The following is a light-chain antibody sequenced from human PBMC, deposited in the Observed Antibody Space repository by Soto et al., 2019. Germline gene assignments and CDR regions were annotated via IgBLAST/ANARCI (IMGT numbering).Light chain of an antibody. V-gene: IGKV2-24*01. J-gene: IGKJ1*01. CDR1: QSLVHSDGNTY. CDR3: MQAYEFPWT. CDR2: KIS. Sequence: IVMTQTPLSSPVTLGQPASISCWSSQSLVHSDGNTYLSWLHQRPGQPPRLLIYKISNRLSGVPDRFSGSGAGTYFTLRINSVEAEDVGLYYCMQAYEFPWTFGQGTRVE.